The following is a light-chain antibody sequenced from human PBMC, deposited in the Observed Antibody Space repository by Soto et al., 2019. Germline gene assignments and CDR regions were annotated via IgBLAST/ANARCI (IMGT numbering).Light chain of an antibody. CDR1: QSVGSN. Sequence: EIVMTQSPATLSVSPGERVTLSCRASQSVGSNLAWYQKKPGQAPRLLIYSAATRATGIPARFSGSGSGTDFTLTISSLQSDDFGVYYCQQYTKTWTFGQGTKVEIK. V-gene: IGKV3-15*01. CDR2: SAA. CDR3: QQYTKTWT. J-gene: IGKJ1*01.